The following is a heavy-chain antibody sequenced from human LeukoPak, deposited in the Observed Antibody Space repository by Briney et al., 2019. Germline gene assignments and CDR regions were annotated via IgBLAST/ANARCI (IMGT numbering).Heavy chain of an antibody. CDR3: ARYGNGEWQGHYAFDI. D-gene: IGHD3-10*01. CDR1: GFRFSSYW. Sequence: GGSLRLSCAASGFRFSSYWMSWVRQAPGKGLEWVAYINQDRSEKNYVDSVKGRFTISRDNARNSLDLQMNSLRVEDTAVYYCARYGNGEWQGHYAFDIWGHGTMVTVSS. V-gene: IGHV3-7*01. CDR2: INQDRSEK. J-gene: IGHJ3*02.